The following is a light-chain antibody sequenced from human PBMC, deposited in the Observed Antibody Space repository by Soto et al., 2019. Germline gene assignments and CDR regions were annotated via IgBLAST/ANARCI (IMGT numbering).Light chain of an antibody. V-gene: IGKV3-15*01. CDR1: RSISRY. CDR2: GAS. Sequence: ELVLTQSPDTLSVSPGAGATLSCRASRSISRYLAWYQHQPGQAPRLLIYGASTRATGIPARFSGSGSGTELTITISSLQSEDGEVYDCRQYNNWPRTFGQGTKVDIK. CDR3: RQYNNWPRT. J-gene: IGKJ1*01.